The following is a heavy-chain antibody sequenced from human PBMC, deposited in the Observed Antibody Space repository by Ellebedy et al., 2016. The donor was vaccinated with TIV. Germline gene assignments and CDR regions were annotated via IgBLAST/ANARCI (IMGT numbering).Heavy chain of an antibody. V-gene: IGHV4-34*01. D-gene: IGHD2-2*01. CDR1: GGSFSGYY. Sequence: MPSETLSLTCAVYGGSFSGYYWSWIRQPPGKGLEWIGEINHSGSTNYNPSLKSRVTKSVDTSKNKFSLKLSSVTAADTAVYYCAREVGFNFDYWGQGTLVTVSS. J-gene: IGHJ4*02. CDR2: INHSGST. CDR3: AREVGFNFDY.